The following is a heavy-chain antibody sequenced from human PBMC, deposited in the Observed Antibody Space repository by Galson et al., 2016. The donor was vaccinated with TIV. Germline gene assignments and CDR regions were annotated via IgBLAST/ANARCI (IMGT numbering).Heavy chain of an antibody. J-gene: IGHJ4*02. CDR1: GLVSSSFA. CDR2: ISNTGADT. CDR3: AKGSTWFGESLSH. Sequence: CAASGLVSSSFAMNWVRQAPGKGLEWVSTISNTGADTFHADSVKGRFAISRDNSKNMLYLHMTSLRADDTAVYYCAKGSTWFGESLSHWGQGTPVTVSS. D-gene: IGHD3-10*01. V-gene: IGHV3-23*01.